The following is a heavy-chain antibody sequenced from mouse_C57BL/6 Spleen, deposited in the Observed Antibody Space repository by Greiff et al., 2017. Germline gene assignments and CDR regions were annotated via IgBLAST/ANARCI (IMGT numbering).Heavy chain of an antibody. J-gene: IGHJ1*03. V-gene: IGHV5-12*01. Sequence: EVKLVESGGGLVQPGWSMKLSCAASGFTFSDYYMYWVRQTPEKRLEWVAYISNGGGSTYYPDTVKGRFTISRDNAKNTLYLQMSRLKSEDTAMYYCARQIYYDYDDWYFDVWGTGTTVTVSS. CDR1: GFTFSDYY. D-gene: IGHD2-4*01. CDR3: ARQIYYDYDDWYFDV. CDR2: ISNGGGST.